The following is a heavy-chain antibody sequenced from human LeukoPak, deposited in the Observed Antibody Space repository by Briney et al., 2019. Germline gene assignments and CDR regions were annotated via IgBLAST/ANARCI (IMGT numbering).Heavy chain of an antibody. D-gene: IGHD2-2*02. CDR1: GFTFSSYW. CDR2: ISSSSSYI. J-gene: IGHJ4*02. V-gene: IGHV3-21*01. CDR3: AKGGVVPAAIGDY. Sequence: GGSLRLSCAASGFTFSSYWMHWVRQAPGKGLEWVASISSSSSYIYYADSVKGRFTISRDNAKNSLYLQMNSLRAEDTAVYYCAKGGVVPAAIGDYWGQGTLVTVSS.